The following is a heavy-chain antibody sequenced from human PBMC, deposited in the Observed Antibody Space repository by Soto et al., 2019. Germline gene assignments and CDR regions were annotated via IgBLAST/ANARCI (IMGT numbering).Heavy chain of an antibody. CDR3: TKNSAYALDY. D-gene: IGHD5-12*01. V-gene: IGHV4-4*02. Sequence: PSETLSLTCDVSCGSSTNNNWWSWVRQPPGEGLEWIGEMHHIGSTNYNPSLKSRVTMSVDTSKNQFFLKLNSVTAADTAVYYCTKNSAYALDYWGQGTLVTVSS. CDR2: MHHIGST. J-gene: IGHJ4*02. CDR1: CGSSTNNNW.